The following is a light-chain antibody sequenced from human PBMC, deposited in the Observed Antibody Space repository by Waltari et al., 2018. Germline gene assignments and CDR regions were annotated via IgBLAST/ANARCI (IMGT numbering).Light chain of an antibody. Sequence: DVLLTQSPLLLPVTLGQPASLSCRASQSPVHSNGNTYLNWFHQRPGRSPRRLIYKISRRGAGVPARFIGSGSGTDFTLKISWVEAEDVGVYYGRQGLHWLRNFGQAT. CDR1: QSPVHSNGNTY. CDR3: RQGLHWLRN. J-gene: IGKJ2*01. V-gene: IGKV2-30*02. CDR2: KIS.